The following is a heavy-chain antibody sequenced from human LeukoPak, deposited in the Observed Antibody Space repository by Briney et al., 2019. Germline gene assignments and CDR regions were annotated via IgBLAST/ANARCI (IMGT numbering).Heavy chain of an antibody. V-gene: IGHV1-46*01. CDR1: GYTFTGYY. CDR2: INPSGGST. CDR3: ARVLVAGDGYNYIDY. Sequence: AASVKVSCKASGYTFTGYYMHWVRQAPGRGLEWMGIINPSGGSTSYAQKFQGRVTMTRDMSTSTVYMELSSLRSEDTAVYYCARVLVAGDGYNYIDYWGQGTLVTVSS. J-gene: IGHJ4*02. D-gene: IGHD5-24*01.